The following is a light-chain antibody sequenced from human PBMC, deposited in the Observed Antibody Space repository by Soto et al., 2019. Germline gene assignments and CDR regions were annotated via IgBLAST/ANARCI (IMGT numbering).Light chain of an antibody. Sequence: QSALTQPASVSGSPGQSITISCIGTSSDVGGYNYVSWYQQHPGKAPKLMIYEVSNRPSGVSNRFSGSKSDNTASLTISGLQAEDEADYYCSSYTNINTRACVFGTGTKLTVL. CDR1: SSDVGGYNY. V-gene: IGLV2-14*01. J-gene: IGLJ1*01. CDR3: SSYTNINTRACV. CDR2: EVS.